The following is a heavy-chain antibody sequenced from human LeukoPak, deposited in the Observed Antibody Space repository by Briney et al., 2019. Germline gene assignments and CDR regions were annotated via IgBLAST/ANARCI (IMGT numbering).Heavy chain of an antibody. CDR3: AKGNIVLMVYAPSVDY. V-gene: IGHV3-23*01. Sequence: GGSLRLSCAASGFTFSSNAMSWVRQAPGKGLEWVSAISGSGGSTYYADSVKGRFTISRDNSKNTLYLQMNSLRAEDTAVYYCAKGNIVLMVYAPSVDYWGQGTLVTVSS. D-gene: IGHD2-8*01. J-gene: IGHJ4*02. CDR2: ISGSGGST. CDR1: GFTFSSNA.